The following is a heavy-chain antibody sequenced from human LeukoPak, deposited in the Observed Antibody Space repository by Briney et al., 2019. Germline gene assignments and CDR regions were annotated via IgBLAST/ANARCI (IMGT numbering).Heavy chain of an antibody. CDR2: ISFDGSNK. J-gene: IGHJ4*02. V-gene: IGHV3-30*04. CDR1: GFTFSSYA. CDR3: ARDRSSSGYRESDY. Sequence: GGSLRLSCAASGFTFSSYAMHWVRQAPGKGLEWVAVISFDGSNKYYADSVKGRFTISRDNSKSTLYLQMNSLRTEDTAVYYCARDRSSSGYRESDYWGQGTLVTVSS. D-gene: IGHD3-22*01.